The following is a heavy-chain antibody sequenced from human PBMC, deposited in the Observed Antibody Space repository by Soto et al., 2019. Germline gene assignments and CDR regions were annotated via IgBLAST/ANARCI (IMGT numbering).Heavy chain of an antibody. Sequence: ASVKVSCKASGYTFTSYDINWVRKATGQGLEWMGWMNPNSGNTGYAQKFQGRVTMTRNTSISTAYMELSSLRSEDTAVYYCASSLYYDFWSGYYTGPNYYYMDVWGKGTTVTV. CDR2: MNPNSGNT. CDR1: GYTFTSYD. J-gene: IGHJ6*03. D-gene: IGHD3-3*01. V-gene: IGHV1-8*01. CDR3: ASSLYYDFWSGYYTGPNYYYMDV.